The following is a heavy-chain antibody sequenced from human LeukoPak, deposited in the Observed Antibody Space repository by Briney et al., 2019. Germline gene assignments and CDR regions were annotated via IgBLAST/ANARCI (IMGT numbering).Heavy chain of an antibody. Sequence: SVKVSCKASGFTFTSSAMQWVRQARGQRLEWIGWIVVGSGNTNYAQKFQERVTITRDMSTSTAYMELSSLRSEDTAVYYCAAGFLRLGELTLGEFDYWGQGTLVTVSS. D-gene: IGHD3-16*02. CDR3: AAGFLRLGELTLGEFDY. J-gene: IGHJ4*02. CDR2: IVVGSGNT. V-gene: IGHV1-58*02. CDR1: GFTFTSSA.